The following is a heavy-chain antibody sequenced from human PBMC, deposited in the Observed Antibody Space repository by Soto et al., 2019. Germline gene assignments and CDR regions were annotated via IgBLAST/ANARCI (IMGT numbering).Heavy chain of an antibody. V-gene: IGHV1-69*01. CDR3: ASPYNYYDSSGYYSYYYYGMDV. Sequence: QVQLVQSGAEVKKPGSSVKVSCKASGGTFSSYAISWVRQAPGQGLEWMGGIIPIFGTANYAQKFQGRVTITADESTSTAYMELSSQRSEDTAVYYCASPYNYYDSSGYYSYYYYGMDVWGQGTTVTVSS. CDR2: IIPIFGTA. CDR1: GGTFSSYA. D-gene: IGHD3-22*01. J-gene: IGHJ6*02.